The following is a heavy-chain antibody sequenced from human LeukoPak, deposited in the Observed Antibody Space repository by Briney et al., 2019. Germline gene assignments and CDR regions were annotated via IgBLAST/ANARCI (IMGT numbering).Heavy chain of an antibody. D-gene: IGHD1-26*01. CDR3: AREGGWAFDI. Sequence: TSETLSLTCTVSGGSISSSSYYWGWIRQPPGKGLEWIGSTYYSGSTYYNPSLKSRVTISVDTSKNQFSLKLSSVTAADTAVYYCAREGGWAFDIWGQGTMVTVSS. V-gene: IGHV4-39*07. CDR2: TYYSGST. CDR1: GGSISSSSYY. J-gene: IGHJ3*02.